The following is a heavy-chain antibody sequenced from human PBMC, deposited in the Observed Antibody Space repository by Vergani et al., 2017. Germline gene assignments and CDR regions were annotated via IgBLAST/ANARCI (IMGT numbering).Heavy chain of an antibody. V-gene: IGHV4-61*02. CDR2: IYTSGST. CDR1: GGSISSGSYY. D-gene: IGHD5-18*01. CDR3: AREGRGGYSYGRLYYFDY. Sequence: QVQLQESGPGLVKPSQTLSLTCTVSGGSISSGSYYWSWIRQPAGKGLEWIGPIYTSGSTNYNPSLKSRVTISVDTSKNQFSLKLSSVTAADTAVYYCAREGRGGYSYGRLYYFDYWGQGTLVTVSS. J-gene: IGHJ4*02.